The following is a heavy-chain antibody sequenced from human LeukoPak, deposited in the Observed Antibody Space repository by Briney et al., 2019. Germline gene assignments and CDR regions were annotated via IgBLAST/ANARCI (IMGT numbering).Heavy chain of an antibody. D-gene: IGHD5-24*01. J-gene: IGHJ4*02. V-gene: IGHV3-20*04. CDR1: GFTFDDYG. Sequence: GGSLRLSCAASGFTFDDYGMSWVRQAPGKGLEWVSSINWNGGSRGYADSVKGRFTISRDNAKNSLYLQMNSLRAEDTAMYYCTRETPDGYDYRGQGTLVTVSS. CDR2: INWNGGSR. CDR3: TRETPDGYDY.